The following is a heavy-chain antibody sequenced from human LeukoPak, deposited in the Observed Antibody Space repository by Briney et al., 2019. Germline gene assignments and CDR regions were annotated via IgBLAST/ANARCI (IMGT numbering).Heavy chain of an antibody. J-gene: IGHJ4*02. CDR2: IYPGDSDT. Sequence: GGALKISCKAPSYNFADYWIGWVRQLPGKGLEWMGIIYPGDSDTRYSPSFHGQVTISADKSNSTAYLQWSSLKASDTAMYYCARRGRGSINFGFDAWGQGTLVTVS. D-gene: IGHD1-26*01. CDR3: ARRGRGSINFGFDA. CDR1: SYNFADYW. V-gene: IGHV5-51*01.